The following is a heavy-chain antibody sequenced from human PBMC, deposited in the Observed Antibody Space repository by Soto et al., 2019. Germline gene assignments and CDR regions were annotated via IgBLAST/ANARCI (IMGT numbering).Heavy chain of an antibody. CDR3: AHSPNLEWLLGWFDP. J-gene: IGHJ5*02. Sequence: QITLKESGPTLVKPTQTLTLTCTFSGFSLSTSGVGVGWIRQPPGKALEWLALIYWDDDKRYSPSLKSRLTIYKDTSKNQVVLTMPHMDPVDTATYYCAHSPNLEWLLGWFDPWGQGTLVTVSS. CDR2: IYWDDDK. D-gene: IGHD3-3*01. CDR1: GFSLSTSGVG. V-gene: IGHV2-5*02.